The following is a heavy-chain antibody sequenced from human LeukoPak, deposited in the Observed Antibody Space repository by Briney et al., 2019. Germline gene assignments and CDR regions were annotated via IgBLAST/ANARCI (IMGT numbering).Heavy chain of an antibody. V-gene: IGHV3-21*01. D-gene: IGHD2-2*01. CDR1: GFTFSSYN. Sequence: PGGSLRLSCAASGFTFSSYNMNWVRQAPGKGLEWDSSISSSSSYIYYADSVKGRFTISRDNAKNSLYLQMNSLRAEDTAVYYCASLPAATAGGSDWFDPWGQRTQVTVSS. J-gene: IGHJ5*02. CDR2: ISSSSSYI. CDR3: ASLPAATAGGSDWFDP.